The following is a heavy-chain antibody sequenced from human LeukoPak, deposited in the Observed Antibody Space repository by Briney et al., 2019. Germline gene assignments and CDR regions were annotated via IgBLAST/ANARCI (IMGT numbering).Heavy chain of an antibody. D-gene: IGHD3-10*01. J-gene: IGHJ4*02. CDR2: ISTTGSYI. CDR1: GFNFSSYT. V-gene: IGHV3-21*01. Sequence: GGSLRLSCAASGFNFSSYTMNWVRQAPGKGLEWVSSISTTGSYIYYADSVKGRFTISRDNAKKSLYLQMDSLRAEDTAVYYCVRVRGYSRYQPLDYWGQGTLVTVSS. CDR3: VRVRGYSRYQPLDY.